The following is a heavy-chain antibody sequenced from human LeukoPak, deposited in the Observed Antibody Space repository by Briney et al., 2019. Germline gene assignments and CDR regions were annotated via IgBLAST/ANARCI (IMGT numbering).Heavy chain of an antibody. J-gene: IGHJ4*02. Sequence: SVKVSFKASGGTFSSYAISWVRQAPGQGREWMGGIIPIFGTANYAQKFQGRVTITAEESTSTAYMELSSLRSEDTAVYYCARSMIVVVISGSFDYWGQGTLVTVSS. V-gene: IGHV1-69*13. CDR2: IIPIFGTA. CDR1: GGTFSSYA. CDR3: ARSMIVVVISGSFDY. D-gene: IGHD3-22*01.